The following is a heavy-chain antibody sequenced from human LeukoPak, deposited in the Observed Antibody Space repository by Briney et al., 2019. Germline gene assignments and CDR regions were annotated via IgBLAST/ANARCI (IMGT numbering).Heavy chain of an antibody. V-gene: IGHV3-48*03. CDR2: ISSSGSTI. D-gene: IGHD1-26*01. CDR3: ARVVGKYYYYYYMDV. J-gene: IGHJ6*03. Sequence: GVSLRLSCAASGFTFSSYEMNWVRQAPGKGLEWVSYISSSGSTIYYADSVKGRFTISRDNAKNSLYLQMKSLRAEDTAVYYCARVVGKYYYYYYMDVWGKGTTVTVSS. CDR1: GFTFSSYE.